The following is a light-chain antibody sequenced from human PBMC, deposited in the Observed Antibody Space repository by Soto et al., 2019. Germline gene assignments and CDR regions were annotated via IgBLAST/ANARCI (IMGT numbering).Light chain of an antibody. Sequence: DIQMTQSPSTLSASVGDRVTITCRASQSISSWLAWYQQKPGKAPKLLIYKASSLESGVPSRFSGSGSGTEVTLTISSLQPDDFATYYCQQYNSYLFTFGTGTKLAIK. J-gene: IGKJ3*01. V-gene: IGKV1-5*03. CDR2: KAS. CDR3: QQYNSYLFT. CDR1: QSISSW.